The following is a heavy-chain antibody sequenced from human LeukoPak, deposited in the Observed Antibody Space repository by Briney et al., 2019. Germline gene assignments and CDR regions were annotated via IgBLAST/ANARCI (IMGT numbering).Heavy chain of an antibody. V-gene: IGHV3-30*04. J-gene: IGHJ4*02. D-gene: IGHD2-8*01. CDR1: GFTFTAYA. Sequence: PGGSLRLSCAASGFTFTAYAMHWVRQAPGKGLEWVALLAYDGTNEAYTNSVKGRFTISRDNSKNTVFLQMDNVRLDDTAVYYCARGGPLGDTNRFDFWGQGALVTVSS. CDR2: LAYDGTNE. CDR3: ARGGPLGDTNRFDF.